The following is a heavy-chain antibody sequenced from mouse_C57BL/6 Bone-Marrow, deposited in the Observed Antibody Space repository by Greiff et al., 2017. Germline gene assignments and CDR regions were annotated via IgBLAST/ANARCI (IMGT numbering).Heavy chain of an antibody. CDR1: GYSFTGYF. J-gene: IGHJ4*01. V-gene: IGHV1-20*01. Sequence: VQLQQSGPELVKPGDSVKISCKASGYSFTGYFMNWVMQSHGKSLEWIGRINPYNGDTFYNQKFKGKATWTVDKSSSTAHMELRSLTSEDSAVEYGARWSRLKDYWGQGTSVTVSS. CDR3: ARWSRLKDY. CDR2: INPYNGDT.